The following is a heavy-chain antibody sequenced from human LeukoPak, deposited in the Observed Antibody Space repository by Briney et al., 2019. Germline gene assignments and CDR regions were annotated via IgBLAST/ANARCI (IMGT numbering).Heavy chain of an antibody. Sequence: SQTLSLTCAISGDSVSNNNAAWNWIRQSPSRGLEWLGRTYYRSKWHNDYALSVKSRITINADTSKNQFSLKLSSVTAADTAVYYCARPVAAAGNPLAKNWYFDLWGRGTLVTVSS. CDR2: TYYRSKWHN. V-gene: IGHV6-1*01. CDR1: GDSVSNNNAA. CDR3: ARPVAAAGNPLAKNWYFDL. D-gene: IGHD6-13*01. J-gene: IGHJ2*01.